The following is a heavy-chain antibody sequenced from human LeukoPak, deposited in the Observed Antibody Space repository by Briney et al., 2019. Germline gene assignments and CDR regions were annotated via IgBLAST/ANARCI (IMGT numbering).Heavy chain of an antibody. CDR2: IYTSGST. CDR3: ARDNRLDYSNYDGYYSDY. D-gene: IGHD4-11*01. J-gene: IGHJ4*02. Sequence: SETLSLTCTVSGGSISSYYWSWIRQPAGKGLEWIGRIYTSGSTNYNPSLKSRVTMSVDTSKNQFSLRLSSVTAADTAVYYCARDNRLDYSNYDGYYSDYWGQGTLVTVSS. CDR1: GGSISSYY. V-gene: IGHV4-4*07.